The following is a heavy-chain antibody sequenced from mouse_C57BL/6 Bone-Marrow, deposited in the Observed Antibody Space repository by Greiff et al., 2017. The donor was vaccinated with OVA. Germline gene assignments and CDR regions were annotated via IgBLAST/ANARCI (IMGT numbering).Heavy chain of an antibody. CDR2: IHPNSGST. V-gene: IGHV1-64*01. D-gene: IGHD2-2*01. CDR3: ARRSMVTTGDYCDY. CDR1: GYTFTSYW. J-gene: IGHJ2*01. Sequence: VQLQQPGAELVKPGASVKLSCKASGYTFTSYWMHWVKQRPGQGLEWIGMIHPNSGSTNYNEKFKSKATLTVDKSSSTAYMQLSSLTSEDSAVYYCARRSMVTTGDYCDYWGQGTTLTVSS.